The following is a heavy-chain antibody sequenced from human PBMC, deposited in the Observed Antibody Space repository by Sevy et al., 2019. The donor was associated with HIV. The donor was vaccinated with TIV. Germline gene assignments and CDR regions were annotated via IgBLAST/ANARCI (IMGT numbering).Heavy chain of an antibody. CDR2: IYYTGST. CDR1: GGSISSSNYY. D-gene: IGHD3-22*01. V-gene: IGHV4-39*01. CDR3: ARQMHYYDSAGYYHWDY. Sequence: SETLSLTCTVSGGSISSSNYYWGWIRQPPGKGLEWIANIYYTGSTYYNPSLKSRVTIFADTSKNQFSLKLSSVTAADTVVYYCARQMHYYDSAGYYHWDYWGQGTLVTVSS. J-gene: IGHJ4*02.